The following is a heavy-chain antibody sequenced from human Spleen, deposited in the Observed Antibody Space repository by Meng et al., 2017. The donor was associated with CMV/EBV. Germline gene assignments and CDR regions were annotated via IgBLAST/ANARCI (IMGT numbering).Heavy chain of an antibody. Sequence: GGSLRLSCTASGFTFGDYAMSWVRQAPGKGLEWVGFIRSKAYGGTTEYAASVKGRFTISRDDSKSIAYLQMNSLKTEDTAVYYCTREGSTAMAYAYYGMDVWGQGTTVTVSS. V-gene: IGHV3-49*04. D-gene: IGHD5-18*01. CDR2: IRSKAYGGTT. CDR3: TREGSTAMAYAYYGMDV. CDR1: GFTFGDYA. J-gene: IGHJ6*02.